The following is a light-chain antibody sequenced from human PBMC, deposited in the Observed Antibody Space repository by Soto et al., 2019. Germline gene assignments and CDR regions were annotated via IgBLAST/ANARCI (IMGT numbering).Light chain of an antibody. J-gene: IGKJ1*01. Sequence: DIPMTQSPSSLSASVGDRVTITCRASQSIHNYLNWYQQRPGKAPKLLIYAASSLQSGVPSRFSGSGSGTDFTLTISSLQPEDFATYYCQQTYITPTFGQGTKVEI. V-gene: IGKV1-39*01. CDR1: QSIHNY. CDR3: QQTYITPT. CDR2: AAS.